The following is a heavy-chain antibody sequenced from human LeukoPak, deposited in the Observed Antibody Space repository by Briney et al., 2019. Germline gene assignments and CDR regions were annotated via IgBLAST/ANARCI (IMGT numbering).Heavy chain of an antibody. CDR2: IYHSGST. Sequence: SETLSLTCAVSGGSISSGGYSWSWIRQPPGKGLEWIGYIYHSGSTNYNPSLKSRVTISVDTSKNQFSLKLSSVTAADTAVYYCARVPHYYDSSGESDYWGQGTLVTVSS. V-gene: IGHV4-30-2*01. J-gene: IGHJ4*02. CDR1: GGSISSGGYS. D-gene: IGHD3-22*01. CDR3: ARVPHYYDSSGESDY.